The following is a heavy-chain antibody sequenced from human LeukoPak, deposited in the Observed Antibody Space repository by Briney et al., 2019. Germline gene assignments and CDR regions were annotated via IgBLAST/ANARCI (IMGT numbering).Heavy chain of an antibody. V-gene: IGHV3-9*01. Sequence: PGRSLRLSCAAPGFTFDDYAMHWVRQAPGKGLEWVSGISWNSGSIGYADSVKGRFTISRDNAKNSLYLQMNSLRAEDTALYYCAKGPYYYGSGSRLMGYFDYWGQGTLVTVSS. J-gene: IGHJ4*02. CDR2: ISWNSGSI. D-gene: IGHD3-10*01. CDR3: AKGPYYYGSGSRLMGYFDY. CDR1: GFTFDDYA.